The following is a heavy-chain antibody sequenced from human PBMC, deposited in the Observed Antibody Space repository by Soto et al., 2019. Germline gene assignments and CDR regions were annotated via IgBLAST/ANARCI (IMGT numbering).Heavy chain of an antibody. CDR2: ISSSSSYI. CDR1: GFTFSSYS. D-gene: IGHD1-26*01. CDR3: ARDINPEVVGATSGLYYFDY. V-gene: IGHV3-21*01. Sequence: NPGGSLRLSCAASGFTFSSYSMNWVRQAPGKGLEWVSSISSSSSYIYYADSVKGRFTISRDNAKNSLYLQMNSLRAEDTAVYYCARDINPEVVGATSGLYYFDYWGQGTLVTVSS. J-gene: IGHJ4*02.